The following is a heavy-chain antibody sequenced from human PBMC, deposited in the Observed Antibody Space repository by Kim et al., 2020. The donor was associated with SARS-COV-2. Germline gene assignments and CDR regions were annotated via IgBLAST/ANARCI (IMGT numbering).Heavy chain of an antibody. J-gene: IGHJ6*02. Sequence: GGSLRLSCSASGFTFSSYAMHWVRQAPGKGLEYVSAISSNGGSTYYADSVKGRFTISRDNSKNTLYLQMSSLRAEDTAVYYCVKDPRVTIFGVPPPGYYGMDVWGQGTTVTVSS. CDR1: GFTFSSYA. CDR3: VKDPRVTIFGVPPPGYYGMDV. CDR2: ISSNGGST. V-gene: IGHV3-64D*09. D-gene: IGHD3-3*01.